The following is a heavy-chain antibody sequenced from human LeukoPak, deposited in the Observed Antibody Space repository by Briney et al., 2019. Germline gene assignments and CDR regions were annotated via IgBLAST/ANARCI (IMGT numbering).Heavy chain of an antibody. D-gene: IGHD6-19*01. Sequence: SETLSLTCTVSGGSISSYYWSWIRQPPGKGLEWIGYVYYSGSTNYSPSLKSRVTISIDTSKNQFSLTLSPVTAADTAIYYCAREYTLYISGWFIDYWGQGTVVTVSS. CDR1: GGSISSYY. CDR2: VYYSGST. V-gene: IGHV4-59*12. CDR3: AREYTLYISGWFIDY. J-gene: IGHJ4*02.